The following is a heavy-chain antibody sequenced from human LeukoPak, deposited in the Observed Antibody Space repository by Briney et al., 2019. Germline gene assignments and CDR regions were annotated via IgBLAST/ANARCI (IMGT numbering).Heavy chain of an antibody. V-gene: IGHV3-66*04. J-gene: IGHJ5*02. CDR3: VRQLVS. CDR1: GFTVSSNS. Sequence: GGSLRLSCTVSGFTVSSNSMSWVRQAPGKGLEWVSFIFSSTHYSDSVKGRFTISRDNAKNSLYLQMNSLRAEDTAVYYCVRQLVSWGQGTLVTVSS. CDR2: IFSST.